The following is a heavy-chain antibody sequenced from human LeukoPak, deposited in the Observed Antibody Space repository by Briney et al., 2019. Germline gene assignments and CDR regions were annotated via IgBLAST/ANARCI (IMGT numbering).Heavy chain of an antibody. CDR1: GFTFSSYA. D-gene: IGHD6-13*01. CDR3: AKDIDSSSWQEWLDY. V-gene: IGHV3-23*01. CDR2: ISGSGGST. Sequence: GGSLRLSCAASGFTFSSYAMSWVRQAPGKGLEWVSAISGSGGSTYYADSVKGRFTISRDNSKNTLYLQMNSLRAEDTAVYYCAKDIDSSSWQEWLDYWGQGTLVTVSS. J-gene: IGHJ4*02.